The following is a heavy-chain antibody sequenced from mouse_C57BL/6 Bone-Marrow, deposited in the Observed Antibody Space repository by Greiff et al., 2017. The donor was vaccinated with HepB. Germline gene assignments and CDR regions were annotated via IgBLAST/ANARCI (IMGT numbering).Heavy chain of an antibody. J-gene: IGHJ3*01. CDR2: FTMSSDAT. CDR1: YFAFMASA. D-gene: IGHD1-1*01. CDR3: ARAPIYYDGTHGGFAY. V-gene: IGHV1-49*01. Sequence: LKESGAELVRPGSSVKLSCKDSYFAFMASAMHWVKQRPGHGLEWIGSFTMSSDATEYSENFKGKATLTANTSSSTASMELSSLTSEDSAVYYGARAPIYYDGTHGGFAYWGQGTLVTVSA.